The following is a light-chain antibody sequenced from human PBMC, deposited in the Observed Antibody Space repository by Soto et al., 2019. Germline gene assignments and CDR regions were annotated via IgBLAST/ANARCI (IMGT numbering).Light chain of an antibody. CDR1: QSVSSSN. Sequence: EIVLTQSPGTLSLSPGERATLYCRASQSVSSSNLAWYKQKPGQAPRLLIYGASSRATGFPERFSGSGSGKASTLTFSRLEPEDFAVYYCQQYGSSPFTFGPGTKWIS. V-gene: IGKV3-20*01. CDR3: QQYGSSPFT. CDR2: GAS. J-gene: IGKJ3*01.